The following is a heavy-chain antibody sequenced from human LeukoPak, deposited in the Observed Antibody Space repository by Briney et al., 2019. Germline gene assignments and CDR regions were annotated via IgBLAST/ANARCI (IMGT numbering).Heavy chain of an antibody. CDR3: ARRSAFYCSSTSCYGVFDY. D-gene: IGHD2-2*01. Sequence: KPSETLSLTCTVSGGSISSSSYYWGWIRQPPGKGLEWIGSIYYSGSTYYNPSLKSRVTISVDTSKNQFSLKLSSVTAADTAVYYCARRSAFYCSSTSCYGVFDYWGQGTLVTVSS. CDR2: IYYSGST. J-gene: IGHJ4*02. CDR1: GGSISSSSYY. V-gene: IGHV4-39*01.